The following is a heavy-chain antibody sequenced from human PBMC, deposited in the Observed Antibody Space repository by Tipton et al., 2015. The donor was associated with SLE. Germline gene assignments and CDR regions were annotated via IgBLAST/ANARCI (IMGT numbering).Heavy chain of an antibody. J-gene: IGHJ6*02. CDR3: ARGRLLEWLSRYYYYYGMDV. CDR1: GGSINTYY. D-gene: IGHD3-3*01. Sequence: LRLSCTVSGGSINTYYWSWIRQPPGKGLEYIGYIYDTGRTNYNPSLKSRVTISLDTSKNQFTLRLSSVTAADTAVYYCARGRLLEWLSRYYYYYGMDVWGQGTPVTVSS. CDR2: IYDTGRT. V-gene: IGHV4-59*08.